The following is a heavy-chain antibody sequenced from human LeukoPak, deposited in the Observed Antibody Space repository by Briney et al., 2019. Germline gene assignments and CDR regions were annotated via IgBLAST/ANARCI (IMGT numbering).Heavy chain of an antibody. CDR1: GFTFSSYS. J-gene: IGHJ4*02. D-gene: IGHD3-22*01. V-gene: IGHV3-21*01. Sequence: PGGSLRLSCAASGFTFSSYSMNWVRQAPGKGLEWVSSISSSSSYIYYADSVKGRFTISRDSAKNSLYLQMNSLRAEDPAVYYCARDSGTLYDSSGYYSDYWGQGTLVTVSS. CDR2: ISSSSSYI. CDR3: ARDSGTLYDSSGYYSDY.